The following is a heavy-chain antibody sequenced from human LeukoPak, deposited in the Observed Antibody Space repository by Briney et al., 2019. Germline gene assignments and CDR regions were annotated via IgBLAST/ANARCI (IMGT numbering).Heavy chain of an antibody. CDR1: GGSFSGYY. CDR2: ITHSGNT. D-gene: IGHD6-19*01. Sequence: SETLSLTCAVYGGSFSGYYCSWIRQPPGKGLEWIGEITHSGNTNYNPSLKSRVTISVDTSKNQFSLKLSSVTAADTAVYYCARLKQWPVRGDYYYGMDVWGQGTTVTVSS. J-gene: IGHJ6*02. CDR3: ARLKQWPVRGDYYYGMDV. V-gene: IGHV4-34*01.